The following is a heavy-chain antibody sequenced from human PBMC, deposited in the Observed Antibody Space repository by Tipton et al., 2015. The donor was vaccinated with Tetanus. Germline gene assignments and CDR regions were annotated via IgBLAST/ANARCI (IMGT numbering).Heavy chain of an antibody. CDR2: INHSGSA. D-gene: IGHD5-24*01. V-gene: IGHV4-34*01. CDR3: ARGGRDAYNNPLGAFDV. Sequence: TLSLTCGVSGGSFSDFYWSWIRQSPGQGLVWIGEINHSGSANKNPSLKSRVTMSVDTSNKQFSLRLNSVTAADTAVYYCARGGRDAYNNPLGAFDVWGRGTTVTVSS. CDR1: GGSFSDFY. J-gene: IGHJ3*01.